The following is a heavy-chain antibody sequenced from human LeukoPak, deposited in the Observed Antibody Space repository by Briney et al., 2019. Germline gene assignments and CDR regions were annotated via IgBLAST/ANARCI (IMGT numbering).Heavy chain of an antibody. CDR3: AKVGRSGWPDFDY. J-gene: IGHJ4*02. V-gene: IGHV3-30*18. CDR1: GFTFSSYG. D-gene: IGHD6-19*01. CDR2: ISYDGSNK. Sequence: PGESLRLSCAASGFTFSSYGMHWVRQAPGKGLEWVAVISYDGSNKYYADSVKGRFTISRDNSKNTLYLQMNSLRAEDTAVYYCAKVGRSGWPDFDYWGQGTLVTVSS.